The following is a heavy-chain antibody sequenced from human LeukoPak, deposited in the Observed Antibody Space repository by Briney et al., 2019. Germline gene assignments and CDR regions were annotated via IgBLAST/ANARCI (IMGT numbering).Heavy chain of an antibody. J-gene: IGHJ4*02. CDR1: GYSFTNNY. CDR2: IYPRDGST. Sequence: ASVKVSCKASGYSFTNNYIHWVRQAPGQGLEWMGMIYPRDGSTSYAQRFQDRVTVTGDTSTSTVHMELSGLRAEDTALYYCARDQEGFDYWGQGTLVTVSS. CDR3: ARDQEGFDY. V-gene: IGHV1-46*01.